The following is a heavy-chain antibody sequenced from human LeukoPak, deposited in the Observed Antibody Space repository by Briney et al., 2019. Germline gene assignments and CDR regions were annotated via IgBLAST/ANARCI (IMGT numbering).Heavy chain of an antibody. CDR2: ISNDGRTT. CDR3: AKDRSPYSGSYYG. D-gene: IGHD1-26*01. V-gene: IGHV3-74*01. CDR1: GFTVTSYW. J-gene: IGHJ4*02. Sequence: GGSLRLSCAASGFTVTSYWMHWVRQGPGKGLVWVSRISNDGRTTNHADSVKGRFTISRDNAKNTLYLQMNSLRAEDTAVYYCAKDRSPYSGSYYGWGQGTLVTVSS.